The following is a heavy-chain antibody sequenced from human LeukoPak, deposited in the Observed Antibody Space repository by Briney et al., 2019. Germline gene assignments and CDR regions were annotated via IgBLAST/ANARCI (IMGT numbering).Heavy chain of an antibody. J-gene: IGHJ4*02. CDR2: IYHSGST. Sequence: SETLSLTCTVSGDSISSYYWGWIRQPPGKGLEWIGSIYHSGSTYYNPSLKSRVTISVDTSKNQFSLKLSSVTAADTAVYYCARVAVEYDYWGQGTLVTVSS. CDR1: GDSISSYY. D-gene: IGHD6-19*01. CDR3: ARVAVEYDY. V-gene: IGHV4-38-2*02.